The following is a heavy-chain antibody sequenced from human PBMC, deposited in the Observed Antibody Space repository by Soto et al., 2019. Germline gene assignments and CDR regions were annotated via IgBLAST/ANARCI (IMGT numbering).Heavy chain of an antibody. CDR3: ARADSSGYYSSDY. CDR2: ISSSGSTI. CDR1: GFTFSSYE. J-gene: IGHJ4*02. V-gene: IGHV3-48*03. Sequence: GGSLRLSCAASGFTFSSYEMNWVRQAPGKGLEWVSYISSSGSTIYYADSVKGRFTISRDNAKNSLYLQMNSLRAEDTAVYYCARADSSGYYSSDYWGQGTLVTVSS. D-gene: IGHD3-22*01.